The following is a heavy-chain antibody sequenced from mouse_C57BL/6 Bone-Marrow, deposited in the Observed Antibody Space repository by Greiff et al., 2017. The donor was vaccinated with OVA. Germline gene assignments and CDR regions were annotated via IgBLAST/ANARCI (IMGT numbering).Heavy chain of an antibody. CDR2: VYPYNGGT. J-gene: IGHJ3*01. CDR1: GFTFTDYY. CDR3: ARFRDGYYVAFAY. Sequence: VHVKQSGPVLVKPGPSVKISCKASGFTFTDYYMHWVKQSHGKSLEWIGLVYPYNGGTSYNQKFKGKATLTVDTSSSTAYMELNSLTSEDSAVYYCARFRDGYYVAFAYCGQGTLVTVSA. D-gene: IGHD2-3*01. V-gene: IGHV1-36*01.